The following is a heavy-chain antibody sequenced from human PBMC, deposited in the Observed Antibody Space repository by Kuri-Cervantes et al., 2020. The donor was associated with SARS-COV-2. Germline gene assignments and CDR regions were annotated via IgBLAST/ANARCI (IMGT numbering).Heavy chain of an antibody. J-gene: IGHJ4*02. CDR2: IGTAGDT. Sequence: GESLKISCAASGFTFSSYDMHWVRQATGKGLEWVSAIGTAGDTYYADSVKGRFTISRDNSKNTLYLQMNSLRAEDTAVYYCAKDLAGYYPTNFDYWGQGTLVTVSS. CDR3: AKDLAGYYPTNFDY. CDR1: GFTFSSYD. D-gene: IGHD3-22*01. V-gene: IGHV3-13*04.